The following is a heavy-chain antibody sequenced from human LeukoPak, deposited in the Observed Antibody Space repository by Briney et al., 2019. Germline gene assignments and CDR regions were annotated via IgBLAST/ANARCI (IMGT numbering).Heavy chain of an antibody. D-gene: IGHD1-26*01. J-gene: IGHJ3*02. V-gene: IGHV1-69*05. CDR1: GGTFSSYA. Sequence: SVKVSCKASGGTFSSYAISWVRQAPGQGLEWMGRIIPIFGTANYAQKFQGRVTITTDESTSTAYMELSRLRSDDTAVYYCARAIVGHDAFDIWGQGTMVTVSS. CDR2: IIPIFGTA. CDR3: ARAIVGHDAFDI.